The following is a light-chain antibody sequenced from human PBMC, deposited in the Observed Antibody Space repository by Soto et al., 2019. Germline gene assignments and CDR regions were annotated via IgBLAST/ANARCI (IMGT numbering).Light chain of an antibody. CDR1: QSLLYSNGYNY. CDR2: LGS. CDR3: MQALQTPLT. V-gene: IGKV2-28*01. J-gene: IGKJ4*01. Sequence: DIVMTQSLLSLPVTPGEPVSISCRSSQSLLYSNGYNYLDWYLQKPGQSPQLLIYLGSNRASGVPDRFSGSGSGTDFTLKISRVEAEDVGVYYCMQALQTPLTFGGGTKV.